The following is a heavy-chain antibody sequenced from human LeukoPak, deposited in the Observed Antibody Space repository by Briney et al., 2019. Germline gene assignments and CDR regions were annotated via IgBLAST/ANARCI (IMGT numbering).Heavy chain of an antibody. CDR3: AREPPGGGFDY. Sequence: GGSLRLSCAASGFTFSSYSMNWVRQAPGKGLEWVSSISSSSDYIYYADSVKGRFTISRDNAKNSLYLQMNSLRAEDTAVYYCAREPPGGGFDYWGQGTLVTVSS. CDR1: GFTFSSYS. CDR2: ISSSSDYI. D-gene: IGHD3-16*01. J-gene: IGHJ4*02. V-gene: IGHV3-21*01.